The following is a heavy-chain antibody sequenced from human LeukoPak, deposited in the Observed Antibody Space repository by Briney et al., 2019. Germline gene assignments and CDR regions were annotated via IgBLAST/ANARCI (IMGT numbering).Heavy chain of an antibody. CDR1: GGSFSGYY. CDR3: ARHGHNWFDP. CDR2: INHSGST. Sequence: PSETLSLTCAVYGGSFSGYYWSWIRQPPGKGLEWIGEINHSGSTNYNPSLKSRVTISVDTSKNQFSLKLSSVTAADTAVYYCARHGHNWFDPWVLGTLVTVSS. J-gene: IGHJ5*02. V-gene: IGHV4-34*01.